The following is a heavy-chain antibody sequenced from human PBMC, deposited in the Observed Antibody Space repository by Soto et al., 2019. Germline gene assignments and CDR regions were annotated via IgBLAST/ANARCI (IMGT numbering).Heavy chain of an antibody. V-gene: IGHV1-18*01. Sequence: QVQLVQSGAELKKPGASVKVSCKASGYTLTSYGITWVRQAPGQGLEWMGWISPYTGNTNYAQNLQGRVTMTTDTSTSTASMELRSLGSDDTAVYYCASVQWELTGHYFDSWGQGTLVTVSS. CDR1: GYTLTSYG. CDR3: ASVQWELTGHYFDS. CDR2: ISPYTGNT. D-gene: IGHD1-26*01. J-gene: IGHJ4*02.